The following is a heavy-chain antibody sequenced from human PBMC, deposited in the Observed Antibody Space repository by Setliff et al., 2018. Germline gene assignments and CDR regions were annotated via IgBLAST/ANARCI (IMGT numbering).Heavy chain of an antibody. V-gene: IGHV4-34*01. D-gene: IGHD5-12*01. CDR1: GGSFSGYY. CDR2: INHGGST. J-gene: IGHJ4*02. CDR3: ARGGYSRGPPVYYFDY. Sequence: KPSETLSLTCAVYGGSFSGYYWSWIRQPPGKGLEWIGEINHGGSTNYNPSLKSRVTISVDTSKNQFSLKLSSVTAADTAVYYCARGGYSRGPPVYYFDYWGQGTLVTVSS.